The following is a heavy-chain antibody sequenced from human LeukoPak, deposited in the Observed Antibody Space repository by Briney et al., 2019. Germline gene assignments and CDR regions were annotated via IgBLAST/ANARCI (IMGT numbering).Heavy chain of an antibody. CDR2: ISSSSSYI. D-gene: IGHD3-3*01. V-gene: IGHV3-21*01. Sequence: GGSLRLSCAASGFTFSNYNMNGVRQAPGKGLEWVSSISSSSSYIYYGDSVKGRFTISRDNAKNSLFLQTNSLRAEDTAVYFCARHGHRWSVDVWLQGTTVTVSS. CDR3: ARHGHRWSVDV. J-gene: IGHJ6*02. CDR1: GFTFSNYN.